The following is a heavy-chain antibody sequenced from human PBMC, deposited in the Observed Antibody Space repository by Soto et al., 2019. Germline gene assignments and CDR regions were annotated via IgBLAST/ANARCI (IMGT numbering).Heavy chain of an antibody. J-gene: IGHJ4*02. Sequence: AGGSLRLSCAASGFAFSSYSMNWVRQAPGKGLEWVSSISSSSSYIYYADSVKGRFTISRDNAKNSLYLQMNSLRAEDTAVYYCARANFSGRITIFGVVTPYYFDYWGQGTLVTVSS. D-gene: IGHD3-3*01. CDR3: ARANFSGRITIFGVVTPYYFDY. CDR1: GFAFSSYS. CDR2: ISSSSSYI. V-gene: IGHV3-21*01.